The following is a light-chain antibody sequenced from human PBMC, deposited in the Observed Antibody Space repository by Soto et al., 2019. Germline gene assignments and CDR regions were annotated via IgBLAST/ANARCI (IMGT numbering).Light chain of an antibody. CDR2: ATS. Sequence: DIQMTQSPSTLSASVGDRVTITCRASQTLNDWLAWYQHKPGQGPKPLIYATSNLETGVPPRFSGSGSGTEFTLTIEGLQPDDSATYFCQQYKYYWTFGQGTKVEVK. CDR1: QTLNDW. CDR3: QQYKYYWT. J-gene: IGKJ1*01. V-gene: IGKV1-5*03.